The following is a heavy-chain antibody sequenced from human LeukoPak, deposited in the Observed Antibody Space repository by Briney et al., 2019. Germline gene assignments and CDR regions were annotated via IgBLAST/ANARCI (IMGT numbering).Heavy chain of an antibody. D-gene: IGHD6-19*01. CDR1: GYTFTSYG. CDR3: ARSSSGWWSTNWFDP. Sequence: ASVKVSCKASGYTFTSYGISWVRQAPGQGLEWMGWISAYNGNTNYAQKLQGRVTMTTDTSTSTAYMELRSLRSDDTAVYYCARSSSGWWSTNWFDPWGQGTLVTVSS. J-gene: IGHJ5*02. V-gene: IGHV1-18*01. CDR2: ISAYNGNT.